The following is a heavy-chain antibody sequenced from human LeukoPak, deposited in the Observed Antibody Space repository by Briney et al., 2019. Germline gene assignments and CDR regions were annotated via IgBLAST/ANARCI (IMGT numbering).Heavy chain of an antibody. J-gene: IGHJ4*02. CDR3: AKDSVWKLFDYGDYVVPDY. Sequence: PGRSLRLSCAASGFTFSSYAMHWVRQAPGKGLEWVAVISYDGSNKYYADSVKGRFTISRDNSKNTLYLQMNSLRAEDTAVYYCAKDSVWKLFDYGDYVVPDYWGQGTLVTVSS. D-gene: IGHD4-17*01. CDR2: ISYDGSNK. CDR1: GFTFSSYA. V-gene: IGHV3-30-3*01.